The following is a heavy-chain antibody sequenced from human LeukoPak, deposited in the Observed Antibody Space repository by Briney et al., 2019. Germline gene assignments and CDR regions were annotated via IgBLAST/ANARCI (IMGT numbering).Heavy chain of an antibody. CDR1: GVTFSSYA. D-gene: IGHD2-15*01. J-gene: IGHJ6*03. CDR2: ISGSGAST. Sequence: GGSLRLSCAASGVTFSSYAMSWVRQAPGKGLEWVSVISGSGASTYYADSVKGRFTISRDNSKNTLYLHMNSLRAEDTAVYYCARGAATATLWYYYYYMDVWGKGTTVTVSS. V-gene: IGHV3-23*01. CDR3: ARGAATATLWYYYYYMDV.